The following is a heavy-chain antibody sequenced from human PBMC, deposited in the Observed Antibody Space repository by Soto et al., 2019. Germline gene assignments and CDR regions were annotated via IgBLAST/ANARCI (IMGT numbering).Heavy chain of an antibody. V-gene: IGHV1-69*12. J-gene: IGHJ6*02. CDR1: GGTFSSYA. Sequence: QVQLVQSGAEVKKSGSSVKVSCKASGGTFSSYAISWVRQAPGQGLEWMGGIIPIFGTANYAQKIQGRVTITADESTSTADMELSSLRSEDTAVYYCARQGDPGGYYYYGMDIWGQGTTVTVSS. CDR2: IIPIFGTA. D-gene: IGHD2-21*02. CDR3: ARQGDPGGYYYYGMDI.